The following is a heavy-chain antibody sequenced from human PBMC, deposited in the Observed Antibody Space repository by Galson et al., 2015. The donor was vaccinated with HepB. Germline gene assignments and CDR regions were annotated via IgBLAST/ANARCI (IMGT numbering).Heavy chain of an antibody. J-gene: IGHJ3*01. V-gene: IGHV3-9*01. CDR2: IGWSSSMI. CDR1: GFRFDDYA. CDR3: AKDMRVALVASLDL. D-gene: IGHD5-12*01. Sequence: SLRLSCAASGFRFDDYAMNWVRLAPGKGLEWVAGIGWSSSMIGYADSVKGRFTISRDNAKNSLHLQMNSLRVEDTALYYCAKDMRVALVASLDLWGQGTMVTVSS.